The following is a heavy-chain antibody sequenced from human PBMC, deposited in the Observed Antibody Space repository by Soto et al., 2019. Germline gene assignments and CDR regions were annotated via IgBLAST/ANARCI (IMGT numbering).Heavy chain of an antibody. Sequence: QVQLVQSGAEEKKPGASVKVSCKASGYTFTSYAMHWVRQAPGQRLEWMGWITAGNGNTKYSQKFQGRATITRDTSASTAYMERSSLRSEDTAVYYWARDPSYYGMDVWGQGTTVTVSS. CDR1: GYTFTSYA. J-gene: IGHJ6*02. V-gene: IGHV1-3*05. CDR2: ITAGNGNT. CDR3: ARDPSYYGMDV.